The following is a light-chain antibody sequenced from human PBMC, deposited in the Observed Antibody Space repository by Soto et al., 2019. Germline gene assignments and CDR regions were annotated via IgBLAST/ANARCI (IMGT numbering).Light chain of an antibody. J-gene: IGLJ3*02. CDR2: EVS. CDR1: SSDVGGYNY. CDR3: SSYAGSNNWV. Sequence: QSVLTQPPSASGSPGQSVTISCTGTSSDVGGYNYVSWYQQHPGKAPKLMIYEVSKRPSGVPDRFSGSKSGNTASLTVAGLRAEDGADYYCSSYAGSNNWVFGGGTMLPVL. V-gene: IGLV2-8*01.